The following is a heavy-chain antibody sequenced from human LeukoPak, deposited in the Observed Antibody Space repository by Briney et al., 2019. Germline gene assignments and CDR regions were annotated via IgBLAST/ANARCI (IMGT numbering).Heavy chain of an antibody. CDR2: INHKGGGT. CDR1: RHTFTAYY. V-gene: IGHV1-2*02. CDR3: AQSSGWDSLKF. D-gene: IGHD6-19*01. J-gene: IGHJ4*02. Sequence: ASVRVSCKPSRHTFTAYYMNSVPQAPGQGREWMDWINHKGGGTNHVQKFQGRANMTRDMPISTAYMELSRVRYGDTALYYCAQSSGWDSLKFWGQGTLVTVSS.